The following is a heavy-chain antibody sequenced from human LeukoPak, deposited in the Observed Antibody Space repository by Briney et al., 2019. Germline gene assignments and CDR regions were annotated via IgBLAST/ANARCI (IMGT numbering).Heavy chain of an antibody. D-gene: IGHD1-26*01. J-gene: IGHJ6*02. CDR3: ARGSGSYRTYYYYGMDV. CDR1: GVTFSSYA. Sequence: SVKVSCKASGVTFSSYAISWVRQAPGQGLEWMGGIIPIFGTANYAQKFQGRVTITADESTSTAYMELSSLRSEDTAVYYCARGSGSYRTYYYYGMDVWGQGTTVTVSS. CDR2: IIPIFGTA. V-gene: IGHV1-69*01.